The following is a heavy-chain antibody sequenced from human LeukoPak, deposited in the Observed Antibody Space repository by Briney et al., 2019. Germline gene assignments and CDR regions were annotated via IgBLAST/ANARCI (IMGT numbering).Heavy chain of an antibody. V-gene: IGHV3-11*01. CDR2: ICDRGTPI. D-gene: IGHD2-15*01. Sequence: GGSLRLSCAASGFTFSDFYMSWIRQAPGKGLEWVADICDRGTPIYYGDSVKGRFTISRDNSKNSLYLQMNSLRADDTAVYYCVRGPSDSSLSGPWGQGTLVTVSS. CDR1: GFTFSDFY. CDR3: VRGPSDSSLSGP. J-gene: IGHJ5*02.